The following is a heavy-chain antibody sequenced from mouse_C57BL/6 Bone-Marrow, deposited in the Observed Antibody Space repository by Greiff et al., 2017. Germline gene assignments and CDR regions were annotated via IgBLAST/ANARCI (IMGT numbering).Heavy chain of an antibody. D-gene: IGHD6-1*01. J-gene: IGHJ4*01. CDR1: GFSLTSYG. CDR2: IWSGGST. Sequence: VKVVESGPGLVQPSQSLSITCTVSGFSLTSYGVHWVRQSPGKGLEWLGVIWSGGSTDYNAAFISRLSISKDNSKSQVFFKMNSLQADDTAIYYCARNCLLYYYAMDYWGQGTSVTVSS. CDR3: ARNCLLYYYAMDY. V-gene: IGHV2-2*01.